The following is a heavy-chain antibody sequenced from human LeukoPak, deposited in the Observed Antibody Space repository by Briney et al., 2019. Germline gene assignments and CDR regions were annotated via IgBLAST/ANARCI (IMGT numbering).Heavy chain of an antibody. V-gene: IGHV1-69*06. CDR2: IIPIFGTA. CDR3: ARDLWGVGANYFDY. J-gene: IGHJ4*02. D-gene: IGHD1-26*01. CDR1: GGTFSSYA. Sequence: SVKVSCKASGGTFSSYAISWVRQAPGQGLEWMGGIIPIFGTANYAQKFQGRVTITADKSTSTAYMELSSLRSEDTAVYYCARDLWGVGANYFDYWGQGTLVTVSS.